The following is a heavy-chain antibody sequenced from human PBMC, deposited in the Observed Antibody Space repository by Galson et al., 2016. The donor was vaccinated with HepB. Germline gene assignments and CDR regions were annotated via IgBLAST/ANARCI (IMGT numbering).Heavy chain of an antibody. V-gene: IGHV1-46*01. J-gene: IGHJ4*02. CDR3: ARGLADWSRLDY. D-gene: IGHD3-9*01. CDR1: GYSFTSHH. CDR2: INPSAGST. Sequence: SVKVSCKASGYSFTSHHIRWVRQAPGQGLEWMGIINPSAGSTSYTQKFQGRVTMTSDPSTTTVYMQLNSLASEDTAVYYCARGLADWSRLDYWGQGTLVTVSS.